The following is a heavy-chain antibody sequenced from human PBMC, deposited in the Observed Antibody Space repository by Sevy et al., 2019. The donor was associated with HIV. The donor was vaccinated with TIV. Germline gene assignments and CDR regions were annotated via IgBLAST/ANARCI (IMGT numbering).Heavy chain of an antibody. Sequence: GGSLRLSCSVSGFNFSTYAMHWVRQAPGKGLEWVAVISSDVIRKYYGASVRGRFAISRDNLNNTLSLQMNSLRIEDTAVYYCARGVRGDAALPDYWGQGTLVTVSS. CDR2: ISSDVIRK. CDR3: ARGVRGDAALPDY. J-gene: IGHJ4*02. V-gene: IGHV3-30*09. D-gene: IGHD3-16*01. CDR1: GFNFSTYA.